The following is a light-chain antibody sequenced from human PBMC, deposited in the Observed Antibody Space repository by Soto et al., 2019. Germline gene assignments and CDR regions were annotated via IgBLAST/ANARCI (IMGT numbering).Light chain of an antibody. CDR1: SSDVGSYNR. V-gene: IGLV2-14*02. J-gene: IGLJ3*02. CDR2: EVS. CDR3: SSLTRSDTWV. Sequence: QSALTQPASVSGSPGQSITISCTGGSSDVGSYNRVSWYRQHPGKAPQLMSYEVSNRPSRVSKRFSGSKSDNTASLTISGLPAEDEADYCCSSLTRSDTWVIGGGTKVTVL.